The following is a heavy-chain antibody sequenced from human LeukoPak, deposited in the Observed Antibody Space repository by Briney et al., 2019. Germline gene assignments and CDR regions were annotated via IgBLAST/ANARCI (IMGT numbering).Heavy chain of an antibody. CDR3: ARDGVSKSRTTWGDYYYGMDV. J-gene: IGHJ6*02. D-gene: IGHD7-27*01. V-gene: IGHV4-61*02. Sequence: SETLSLTCTVSGGSISSGSYYWSWIRQPAGKGLEWIGRIYTSGSTYYNPSLKSRVTISVDTSKNQFSLKLSSVTAADTAVYYCARDGVSKSRTTWGDYYYGMDVWGQGTTVTVSS. CDR2: IYTSGST. CDR1: GGSISSGSYY.